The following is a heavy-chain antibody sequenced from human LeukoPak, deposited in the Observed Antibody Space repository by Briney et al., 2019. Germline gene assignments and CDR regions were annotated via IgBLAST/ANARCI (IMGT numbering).Heavy chain of an antibody. J-gene: IGHJ4*02. CDR2: IWYDGDTK. Sequence: GGSLRLSCAASGFTFSNYGIHWVRQAPGKGLEWVAFIWYDGDTKYYVDSVKGRFTVSRDNSKNTLYLQMNSLRAEDTAVYYCARDRSEGYFGYWGQGTPVTVSS. CDR3: ARDRSEGYFGY. V-gene: IGHV3-33*01. CDR1: GFTFSNYG.